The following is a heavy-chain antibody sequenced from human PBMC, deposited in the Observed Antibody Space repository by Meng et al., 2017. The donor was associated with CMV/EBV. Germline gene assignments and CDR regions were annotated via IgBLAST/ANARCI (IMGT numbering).Heavy chain of an antibody. CDR3: AKEGAAAGLTNYYYGMDV. CDR2: INPNSGGT. CDR1: GYTFTGYY. V-gene: IGHV1-2*02. Sequence: ASVKVSCKASGYTFTGYYMHWVRQAPGQGLEWMGWINPNSGGTNYAQKFQGRVTMARDTSISTAYIELSRLRSDDTAVYYCAKEGAAAGLTNYYYGMDVWGQGTTVTVSS. D-gene: IGHD6-13*01. J-gene: IGHJ6*02.